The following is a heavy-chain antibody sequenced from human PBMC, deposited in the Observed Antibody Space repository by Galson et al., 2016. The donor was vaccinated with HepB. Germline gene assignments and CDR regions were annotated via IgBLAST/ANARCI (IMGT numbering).Heavy chain of an antibody. CDR3: AKDGCNSDCSDY. J-gene: IGHJ4*02. CDR1: GFRFRAHG. D-gene: IGHD2-21*02. CDR2: ISFDGSND. Sequence: SLRLSCAASGFRFRAHGMHWVRQAPGKGLAWVGFISFDGSNDYYTDSVKGRFTISRDNSKNTVDLQMNSLRTEDTAVYYCAKDGCNSDCSDYWGQGTLDTVSS. V-gene: IGHV3-30*18.